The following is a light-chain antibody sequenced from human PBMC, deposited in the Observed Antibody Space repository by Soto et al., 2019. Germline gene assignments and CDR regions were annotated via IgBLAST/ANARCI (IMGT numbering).Light chain of an antibody. CDR1: QSVSSN. Sequence: EIVMTQSPATLSVSPGESATLSCRASQSVSSNLAWYQQKPGQAPRLLIYGASTRATGIPARFSGSGSGTDFTLTISRLEPEDFALYYCQHYVERSPITFGQGTRLEIK. J-gene: IGKJ5*01. CDR2: GAS. CDR3: QHYVERSPIT. V-gene: IGKV3-15*01.